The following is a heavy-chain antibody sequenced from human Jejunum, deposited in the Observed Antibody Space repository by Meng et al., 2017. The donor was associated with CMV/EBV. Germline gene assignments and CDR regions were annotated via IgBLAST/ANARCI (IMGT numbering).Heavy chain of an antibody. V-gene: IGHV3-23*03. CDR2: IDDAGTNT. CDR1: GFMFPKYD. Sequence: SCAASGFMFPKYDMNWVRQAPGKGLEWVSGIDDAGTNTHYGDSVKGQFTISRDNSKNTMYLQMNNLRDEDTAVYYCAKGRGSASWGHGTLVTVSS. CDR3: AKGRGSAS. J-gene: IGHJ4*01. D-gene: IGHD2-15*01.